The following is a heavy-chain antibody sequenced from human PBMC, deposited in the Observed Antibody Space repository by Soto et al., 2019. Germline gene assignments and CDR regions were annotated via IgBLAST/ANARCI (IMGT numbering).Heavy chain of an antibody. J-gene: IGHJ6*02. CDR3: ARERALAAAGLGYYYYYGMDV. D-gene: IGHD6-13*01. Sequence: SETLSLTCAVYGGSFSGHYWGWIRQPPGKGLEWIGSIYHSGSTYYNPSLKSRVTISVDTSKNQFSLKLSSVTAADTAVYYCARERALAAAGLGYYYYYGMDVWGQGTTVTVS. CDR2: IYHSGST. CDR1: GGSFSGHY. V-gene: IGHV4-38-2*02.